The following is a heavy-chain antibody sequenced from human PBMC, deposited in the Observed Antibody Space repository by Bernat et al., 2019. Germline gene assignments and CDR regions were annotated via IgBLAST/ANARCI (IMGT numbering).Heavy chain of an antibody. Sequence: EVQLLESGGGLVQPGGSLRLSCAASGFTFSSYAMSWVRQAPGKGLEWVSAISGSGGSTYYADSVKGRFTISRDNSKNTLYLQMNRLRAEDTAVYYCAKLRLSSSSWYYFDYWGQGTMVTVSS. D-gene: IGHD6-13*01. J-gene: IGHJ4*02. CDR3: AKLRLSSSSWYYFDY. CDR1: GFTFSSYA. CDR2: ISGSGGST. V-gene: IGHV3-23*01.